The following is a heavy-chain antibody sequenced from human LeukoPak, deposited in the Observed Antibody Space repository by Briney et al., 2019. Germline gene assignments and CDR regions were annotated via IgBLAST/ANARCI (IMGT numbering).Heavy chain of an antibody. CDR1: GYTFTGYF. V-gene: IGHV1-2*02. Sequence: ASVKVSCKTSGYTFTGYFLHWVRQDPGQGLEWMGRINPNSGGTNCGQKFQDRVTMTRDTSIATAYMELSSLTSDDTAVYYCARVDPASLAVHYWGQGTLITVSS. CDR3: ARVDPASLAVHY. J-gene: IGHJ4*02. D-gene: IGHD6-19*01. CDR2: INPNSGGT.